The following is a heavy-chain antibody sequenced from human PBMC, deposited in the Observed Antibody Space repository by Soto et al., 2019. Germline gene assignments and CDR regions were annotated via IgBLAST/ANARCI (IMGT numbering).Heavy chain of an antibody. V-gene: IGHV3-74*01. CDR3: ARDPDDGLGFDY. Sequence: EVQLVESGGGLVQPGGSLRLTCAASGFTFSSYWMHWVRQAPGKGLVWVSRINSDGSSTSYADSVKGRFTISRDNAKNTLYLQMNSLRAEDTAVYYCARDPDDGLGFDYWGQGTLVTVSS. D-gene: IGHD7-27*01. CDR1: GFTFSSYW. J-gene: IGHJ4*02. CDR2: INSDGSST.